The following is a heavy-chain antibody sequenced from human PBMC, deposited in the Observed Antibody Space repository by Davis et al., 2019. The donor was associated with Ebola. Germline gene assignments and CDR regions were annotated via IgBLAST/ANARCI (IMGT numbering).Heavy chain of an antibody. CDR3: ASEGPRGAYYYGMDV. CDR2: ISYDGSNK. D-gene: IGHD3-10*01. V-gene: IGHV3-30-3*01. CDR1: GFTFSSYA. J-gene: IGHJ6*02. Sequence: GGSLRLSCAASGFTFSSYAMHWVRQAPGKGLEWVAVISYDGSNKYYADSVKGRFTISRDNSKNTLYLQMNSLRAEDTAVYYCASEGPRGAYYYGMDVWGQGTTVTVSS.